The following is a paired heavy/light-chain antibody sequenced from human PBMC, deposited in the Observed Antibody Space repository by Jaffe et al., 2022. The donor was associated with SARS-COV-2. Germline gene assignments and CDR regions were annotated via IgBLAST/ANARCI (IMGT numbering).Heavy chain of an antibody. CDR3: ARVGGYDRNFDR. V-gene: IGHV4-59*01. J-gene: IGHJ4*02. Sequence: QVQLQESGPGLVKPSETLSLTCTVSRGSINNYYWSWIRQPPGKGLEWIGYTYYRGSTNYNPSLKSRVTISIDTSKNQFSLKINSVTAADTAVYYCARVGGYDRNFDRWGQGTLVAVSS. D-gene: IGHD5-12*01. CDR2: TYYRGST. CDR1: RGSINNYY.
Light chain of an antibody. CDR3: QQRSNWPSVTEPSIT. CDR1: QSVSGH. J-gene: IGKJ5*01. CDR2: DAF. V-gene: IGKV3-11*01. Sequence: IVLTQSPGTLSLSPGERATLSCRASQSVSGHLAWYQQKPGQAPRLLIYDAFYRATDIPPRFTGSGSETDFTLTISYLEPEDFALYYCQQRSNWPSVTEPSITFGQGTRLEIK.